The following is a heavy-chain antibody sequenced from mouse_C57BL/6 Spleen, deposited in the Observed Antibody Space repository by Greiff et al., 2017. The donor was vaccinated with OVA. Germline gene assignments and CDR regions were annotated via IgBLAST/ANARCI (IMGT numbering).Heavy chain of an antibody. CDR1: GYTFTSYW. CDR2: IYPGSGST. CDR3: ARSDDYYGSSSYYYAMDD. D-gene: IGHD1-1*01. J-gene: IGHJ4*01. Sequence: QVQLQQPGAELVKPGASVKMSCKASGYTFTSYWITWVKQRPGQGLEWIGDIYPGSGSTNYNEKFKSKATLTVDTSSSTAYMQLSSLTSEDSAVYYCARSDDYYGSSSYYYAMDDWGQGTSVTVSS. V-gene: IGHV1-55*01.